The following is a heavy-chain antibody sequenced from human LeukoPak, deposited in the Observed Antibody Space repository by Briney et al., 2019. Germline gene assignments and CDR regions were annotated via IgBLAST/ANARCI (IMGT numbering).Heavy chain of an antibody. V-gene: IGHV3-9*01. CDR1: GFTFDDYA. D-gene: IGHD6-6*01. CDR2: ISWNSGSI. J-gene: IGHJ4*02. CDR3: AKATYSTSPGYYFDY. Sequence: GRSLRLSCAASGFTFDDYAMHWVRQAPGKGLEWVSGISWNSGSIAYADSVKGRFTISRDNAKNSLYLQMNNLRAEDTAFYYCAKATYSTSPGYYFDYWGQGTLVTVSS.